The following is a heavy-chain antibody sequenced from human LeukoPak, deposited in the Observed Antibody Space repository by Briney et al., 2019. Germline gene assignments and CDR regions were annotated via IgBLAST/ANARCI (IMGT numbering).Heavy chain of an antibody. D-gene: IGHD6-13*01. Sequence: SGTLSLTCTVSGGSISSYYWSWIRQPPGKGLEWIGYIYYSGSTNYNPSLKSRVTISVDTSKNQFSLKLSSVTAADTAVYYCARVAAADHSMAFYYYYGMDVWGQGTTVTVSS. CDR2: IYYSGST. CDR3: ARVAAADHSMAFYYYYGMDV. J-gene: IGHJ6*02. CDR1: GGSISSYY. V-gene: IGHV4-59*08.